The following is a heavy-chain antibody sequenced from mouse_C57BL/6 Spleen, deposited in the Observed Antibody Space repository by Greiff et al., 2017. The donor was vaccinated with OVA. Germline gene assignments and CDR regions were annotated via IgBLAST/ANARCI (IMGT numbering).Heavy chain of an antibody. J-gene: IGHJ4*01. CDR2: ISSGGSYT. Sequence: EVKVVESGGDLVKPGGSLKLSCAASGFTFSSYGMSWVRQTPDKRLEWVATISSGGSYTYYPDSVKGRFTISRDNAKNTLYLQMSSLKSEDTAMYYCARLTGTLYAMDYWGQGTSVTVSS. V-gene: IGHV5-6*01. D-gene: IGHD4-1*01. CDR3: ARLTGTLYAMDY. CDR1: GFTFSSYG.